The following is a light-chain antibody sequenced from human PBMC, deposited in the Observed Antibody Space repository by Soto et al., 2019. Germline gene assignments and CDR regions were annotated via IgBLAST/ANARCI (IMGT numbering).Light chain of an antibody. V-gene: IGLV2-14*01. CDR3: SSYTRSSALGV. CDR1: SSDVGGYNY. J-gene: IGLJ1*01. Sequence: QSVLTQPASVSGSLGQSITISCAGTSSDVGGYNYVSCYQQHPGKAPKLMIYEVSYRPSGISNCFSGSKSGNTASLTISGLQAEDEADYYCSSYTRSSALGVFGAGTKVTVL. CDR2: EVS.